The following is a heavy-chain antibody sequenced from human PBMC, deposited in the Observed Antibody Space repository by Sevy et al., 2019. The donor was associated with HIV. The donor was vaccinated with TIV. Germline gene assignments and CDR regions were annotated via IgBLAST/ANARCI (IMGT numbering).Heavy chain of an antibody. D-gene: IGHD5-18*01. J-gene: IGHJ4*02. CDR1: GFTFSNYA. CDR3: VKEVSQYSYSDY. CDR2: ISGGAYAT. Sequence: GGSLRLSCAASGFTFSNYAMSWVRQTPGKGLEWVSAISGGAYATYYTDSVKGRFTISRDNSKNRVNLQMNSLRAEDTAVYYCVKEVSQYSYSDYWGQGTLVTVSS. V-gene: IGHV3-23*01.